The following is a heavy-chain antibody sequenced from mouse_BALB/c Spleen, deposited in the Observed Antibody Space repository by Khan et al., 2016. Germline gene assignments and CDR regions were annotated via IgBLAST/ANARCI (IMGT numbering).Heavy chain of an antibody. V-gene: IGHV4-1*02. CDR1: GFDFSGYW. J-gene: IGHJ2*01. CDR3: GRRYYYGFVDY. Sequence: EVQLQESGGGLVQPGGSLKLSCAASGFDFSGYWMNWVRQAPGKGLEWIGEINPDSSTINYKPSLKDKFIISRDNAKNTLYLQMSKVRSEDTALYYCGRRYYYGFVDYWGQGTTLTGSS. CDR2: INPDSSTI. D-gene: IGHD1-1*01.